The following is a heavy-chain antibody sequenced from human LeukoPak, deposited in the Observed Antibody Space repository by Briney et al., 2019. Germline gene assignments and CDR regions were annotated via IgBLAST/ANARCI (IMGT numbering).Heavy chain of an antibody. Sequence: ASVTVSCKASGYTFTSYYMHWVRQAPGQGLEWMGIINPSGGSTSYAQKFQGRVTITRDTSTSTVYMELSSLRSEDTAVYYCARQLVVAGMDVWGQGTTVTVSS. D-gene: IGHD2-15*01. CDR3: ARQLVVAGMDV. CDR1: GYTFTSYY. CDR2: INPSGGST. V-gene: IGHV1-46*01. J-gene: IGHJ6*02.